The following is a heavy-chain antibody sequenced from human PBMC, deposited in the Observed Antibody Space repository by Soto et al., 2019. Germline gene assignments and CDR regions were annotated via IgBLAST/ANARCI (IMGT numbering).Heavy chain of an antibody. CDR2: ISGSGATT. CDR3: AKGDCSGGSCYRRFDS. V-gene: IGHV3-23*01. Sequence: PGGSLRLSCAASGFTFNNYAMTWVRQAPGVGLEWVSTISGSGATTYYTDSVKGRFTISRDNSKHTLSLQMNSLRADDTAMYYCAKGDCSGGSCYRRFDSWGQGALVTISS. CDR1: GFTFNNYA. J-gene: IGHJ4*02. D-gene: IGHD2-15*01.